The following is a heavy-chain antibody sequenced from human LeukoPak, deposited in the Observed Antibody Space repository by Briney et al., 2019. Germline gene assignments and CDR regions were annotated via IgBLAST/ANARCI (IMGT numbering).Heavy chain of an antibody. D-gene: IGHD3-10*01. J-gene: IGHJ4*02. CDR3: ARAAITMVRGVSDY. CDR2: ISRSGSTI. Sequence: GGSLRLSCAASGFTFSSYAMNWVRQAPGKGLEWVSYISRSGSTIYYADSVKGRFTISRDNAKNSLYLQMNSLRAEDTAVYYCARAAITMVRGVSDYWGQGTLVTVSS. CDR1: GFTFSSYA. V-gene: IGHV3-48*03.